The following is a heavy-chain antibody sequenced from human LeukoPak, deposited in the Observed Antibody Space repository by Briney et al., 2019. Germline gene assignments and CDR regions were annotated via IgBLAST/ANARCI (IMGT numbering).Heavy chain of an antibody. CDR1: GFIFRNYW. CDR3: ARDGRHSSGFNYYYYYYMDV. V-gene: IGHV4-4*02. D-gene: IGHD3-22*01. J-gene: IGHJ6*03. Sequence: PGGSLRLSCAASGFIFRNYWMSWVRQPPGKGLEWIGEIYHSGSTNYNPSLKSRVTISVDKSKNQFSLKLSSVTAADTAVYYCARDGRHSSGFNYYYYYYMDVWGKGTTVTVSS. CDR2: IYHSGST.